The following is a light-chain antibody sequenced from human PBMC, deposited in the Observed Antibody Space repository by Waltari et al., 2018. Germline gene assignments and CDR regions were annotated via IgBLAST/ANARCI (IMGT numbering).Light chain of an antibody. J-gene: IGKJ2*01. Sequence: EIVMTQSPATLSVSPGESATLSCRASQSIRSKLAWYQQNPGPAPRLLFYGGSVRATGIPGRFSVSGSGTEFTLTISSLQSEDIAVYYCQQYNNWLPFTFGQGTKLEIK. CDR2: GGS. V-gene: IGKV3-15*01. CDR3: QQYNNWLPFT. CDR1: QSIRSK.